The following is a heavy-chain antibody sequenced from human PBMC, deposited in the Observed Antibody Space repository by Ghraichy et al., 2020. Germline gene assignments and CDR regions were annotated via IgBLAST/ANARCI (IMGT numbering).Heavy chain of an antibody. Sequence: SETLSLTCTVSGGSITNNTYFWDWIRQPPGQGLEWIGSIYHSGDTYYNPSLKSRVTISVDSSKNQFSLNLISVTAADTAVYYCARRFSPVSFNWFDPWGQGTLLTVSS. V-gene: IGHV4-39*01. J-gene: IGHJ5*02. CDR1: GGSITNNTYF. CDR2: IYHSGDT. D-gene: IGHD4-11*01. CDR3: ARRFSPVSFNWFDP.